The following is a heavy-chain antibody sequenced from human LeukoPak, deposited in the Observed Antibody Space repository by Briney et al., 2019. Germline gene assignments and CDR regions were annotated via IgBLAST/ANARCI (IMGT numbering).Heavy chain of an antibody. CDR2: INPSGGST. Sequence: ASVKVSCKASGYTFTSYYMHWVRQAPGQGLEWMGIINPSGGSTSYAQKFQGRVTMTRDTSTSTVYMELSSLRSEDTAVYYCAKDQGSYHYGDQGAFDYWGQGTLVTVSS. CDR3: AKDQGSYHYGDQGAFDY. CDR1: GYTFTSYY. J-gene: IGHJ4*02. D-gene: IGHD3-16*02. V-gene: IGHV1-46*01.